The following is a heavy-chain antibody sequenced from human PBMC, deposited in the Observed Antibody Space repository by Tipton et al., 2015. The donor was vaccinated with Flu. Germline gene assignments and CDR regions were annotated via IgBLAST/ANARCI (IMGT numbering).Heavy chain of an antibody. CDR1: GGSISSYY. V-gene: IGHV4-4*07. J-gene: IGHJ6*02. Sequence: TLSLTYSVSGGSISSYYWSWIRQPAGKGLEWIGRILTVGRTNYNPSLKSRVTMSVDTSQNQFSLKLCSVTAADTAVYFCAREERDMFEEVIPEYSHYGLDVWGHGTTVTVAS. D-gene: IGHD3-16*02. CDR2: ILTVGRT. CDR3: AREERDMFEEVIPEYSHYGLDV.